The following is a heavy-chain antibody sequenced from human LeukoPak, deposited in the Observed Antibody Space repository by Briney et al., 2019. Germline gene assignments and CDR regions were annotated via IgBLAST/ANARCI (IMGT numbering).Heavy chain of an antibody. D-gene: IGHD3-3*01. CDR1: GGSISSYY. Sequence: PSETLSLTCTVSGGSISSYYWSWIRQPAGKGLEWIGRIYTSGSTNYNPSLKSRVTMSVDTSKNQFSLKLTSVTAADTAVYYCGSRRTAMFGVIKGPIDYWGQGTLVTVSS. J-gene: IGHJ4*02. CDR3: GSRRTAMFGVIKGPIDY. V-gene: IGHV4-4*07. CDR2: IYTSGST.